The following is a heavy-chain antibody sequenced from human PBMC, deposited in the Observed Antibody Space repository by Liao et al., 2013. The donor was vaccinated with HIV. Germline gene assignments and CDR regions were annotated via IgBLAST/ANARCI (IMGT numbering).Heavy chain of an antibody. J-gene: IGHJ6*03. CDR1: GGSISNYY. Sequence: QVQLQESGPGLVKPSETLSLTCTVSGGSISNYYWSWIRQPAGKGLEWIGRIYISGNINYNPSLKSRVTMSIDTSKNQFSLKLSSVTAADTAVYYCARGYGDYGYYYYYYMDVWGKGTTVTVSS. CDR2: IYISGNI. D-gene: IGHD4-17*01. V-gene: IGHV4-4*07. CDR3: ARGYGDYGYYYYYYMDV.